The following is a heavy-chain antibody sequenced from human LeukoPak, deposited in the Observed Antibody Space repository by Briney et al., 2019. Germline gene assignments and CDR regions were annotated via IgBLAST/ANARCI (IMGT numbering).Heavy chain of an antibody. J-gene: IGHJ4*02. V-gene: IGHV1-8*01. CDR2: MNPNSGNT. D-gene: IGHD1-26*01. CDR3: ARGREY. Sequence: GATMKVSFKASGYTFTRYGINWGRQATGQGLEWMGWMNPNSGNTGYAQKFQGRVTMTRNTSISTAYMELSSLKTEDTAVYYCARGREYWGQGTLVTVSS. CDR1: GYTFTRYG.